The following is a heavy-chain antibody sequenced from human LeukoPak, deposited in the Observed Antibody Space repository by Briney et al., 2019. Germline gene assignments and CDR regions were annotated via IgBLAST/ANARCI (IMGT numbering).Heavy chain of an antibody. CDR2: INPSGGST. J-gene: IGHJ4*02. Sequence: ASVKVSCKASGYTFTSYYMHWVRQAPGQGLEWMGIINPSGGSTSYAQKFQGRVTMTRDTSTSTVYMELSSLRSEDTAVYYCARTLKWELPNHTFDYWGQGTLVTVSS. V-gene: IGHV1-46*01. CDR1: GYTFTSYY. CDR3: ARTLKWELPNHTFDY. D-gene: IGHD1-26*01.